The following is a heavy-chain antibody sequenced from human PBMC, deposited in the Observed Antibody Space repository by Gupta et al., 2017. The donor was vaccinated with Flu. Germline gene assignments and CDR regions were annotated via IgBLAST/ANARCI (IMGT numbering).Heavy chain of an antibody. J-gene: IGHJ5*02. CDR1: GGTFSSYA. Sequence: QVQLAQSGAEVKKPGSSVKVSCKASGGTFSSYAISWVRQAPGQGLEWMGGIIPIFGTANYAQKFQGRVTITADESTSTAYMELSSLRSEDTAVYYCARAGDSVVVPAAMFSLSWFDPWGQGTLVTVSS. CDR2: IIPIFGTA. CDR3: ARAGDSVVVPAAMFSLSWFDP. V-gene: IGHV1-69*01. D-gene: IGHD2-2*01.